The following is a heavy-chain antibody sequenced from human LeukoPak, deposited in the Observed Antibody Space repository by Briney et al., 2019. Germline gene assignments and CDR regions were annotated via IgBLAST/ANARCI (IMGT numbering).Heavy chain of an antibody. D-gene: IGHD4/OR15-4a*01. Sequence: PGGSLRLSCAASGFTFSSYAMHWVRQAPGKGLEWVAVISYDGSNKYYADSVKGRFTISRDNSKNTLYLQMNSLRAEDTAIYYCSRDRWHCVVNCDSVYYYSLDVWGQGTTVTVSS. J-gene: IGHJ6*02. V-gene: IGHV3-30-3*01. CDR3: SRDRWHCVVNCDSVYYYSLDV. CDR2: ISYDGSNK. CDR1: GFTFSSYA.